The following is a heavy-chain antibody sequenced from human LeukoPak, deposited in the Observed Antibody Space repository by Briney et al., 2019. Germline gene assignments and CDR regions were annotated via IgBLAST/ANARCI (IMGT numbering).Heavy chain of an antibody. J-gene: IGHJ4*02. Sequence: GGTLRLSCAASGFTFSSYGMSWVRQAPGKGLEWVSAISGSGGSTYYADSVKGRFTISRDNSKNTLYLQMNSLRAEDTAVYYCARERERRITYYDFWSGYYLPNFDYWGQGTLVTVSS. V-gene: IGHV3-23*01. D-gene: IGHD3-3*01. CDR1: GFTFSSYG. CDR3: ARERERRITYYDFWSGYYLPNFDY. CDR2: ISGSGGST.